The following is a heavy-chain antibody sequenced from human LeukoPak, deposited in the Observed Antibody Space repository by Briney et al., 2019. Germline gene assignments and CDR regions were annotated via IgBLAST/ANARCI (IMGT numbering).Heavy chain of an antibody. CDR3: ARDIEYYFDY. CDR2: IRQDGSEK. J-gene: IGHJ4*02. D-gene: IGHD5-24*01. CDR1: GFTFSSYW. Sequence: GGSLRLSCAASGFTFSSYWMSWVRQAPGKWLEWVANIRQDGSEKYYVDSVKGRFTISRDNAKNSLYLQMNSLRAEDTAVYYCARDIEYYFDYWGQGTLVTVFS. V-gene: IGHV3-7*01.